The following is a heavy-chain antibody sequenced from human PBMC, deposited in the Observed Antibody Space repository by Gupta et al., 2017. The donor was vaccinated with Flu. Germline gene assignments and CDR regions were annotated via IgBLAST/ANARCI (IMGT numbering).Heavy chain of an antibody. V-gene: IGHV7-4-1*02. CDR2: INTATAAP. Sequence: NWMRLVPGLGLQWLGWINTATAAPTYAQDFTGRLVFSLDTSVNTAYLQIRSLQTDDTGIYFCARVPNWNSGFHWLDPWGQGTLVTVSS. CDR3: ARVPNWNSGFHWLDP. D-gene: IGHD1-1*01. J-gene: IGHJ5*02.